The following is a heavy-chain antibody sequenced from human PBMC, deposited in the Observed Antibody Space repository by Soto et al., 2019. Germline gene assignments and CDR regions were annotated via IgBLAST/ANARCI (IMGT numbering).Heavy chain of an antibody. Sequence: QPPGKGLEWIGYIYYSGSTYYNPSLKSRVTISVDRSKNQFSLKLSSVTAADTAVYYCARGGSCSGGSCYFRDYYYYYGMDVWGQGTTVSVSS. V-gene: IGHV4-30-2*01. CDR2: IYYSGST. J-gene: IGHJ6*02. D-gene: IGHD2-15*01. CDR3: ARGGSCSGGSCYFRDYYYYYGMDV.